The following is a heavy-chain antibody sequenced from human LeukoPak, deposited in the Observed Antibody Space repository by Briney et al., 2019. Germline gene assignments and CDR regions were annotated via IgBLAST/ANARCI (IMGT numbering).Heavy chain of an antibody. CDR1: GFTFSSYG. Sequence: PERSLRLSCAASGFTFSSYGMHWVRQAPGKGLEWVAVIWYDGSNKYYADSVKGRFTIPRDNSKNTLYLQMNSLRAEDTAVYYCARQYWDLGTDPIDYWGQGTLVTVSS. D-gene: IGHD1-26*01. V-gene: IGHV3-33*01. CDR2: IWYDGSNK. J-gene: IGHJ4*02. CDR3: ARQYWDLGTDPIDY.